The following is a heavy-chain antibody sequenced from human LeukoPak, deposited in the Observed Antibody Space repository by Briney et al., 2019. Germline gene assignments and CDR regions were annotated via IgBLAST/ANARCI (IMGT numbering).Heavy chain of an antibody. Sequence: PSETLSLTCTVSGGSISDYYWSWIRQPPGKGLEWIGYIYYSGSTNYNPSLKSRVTISVDTSKNQFSLKLSSVTAADTAVYYCARGEGDYDFWSGTIDYWGQGTLVTVSS. V-gene: IGHV4-59*01. D-gene: IGHD3-3*01. CDR3: ARGEGDYDFWSGTIDY. CDR1: GGSISDYY. CDR2: IYYSGST. J-gene: IGHJ4*02.